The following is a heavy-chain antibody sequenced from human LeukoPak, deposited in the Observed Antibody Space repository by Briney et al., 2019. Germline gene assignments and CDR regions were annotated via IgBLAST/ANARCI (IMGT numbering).Heavy chain of an antibody. V-gene: IGHV1-18*01. CDR3: AREEQSYYMDV. D-gene: IGHD1/OR15-1a*01. J-gene: IGHJ6*03. Sequence: ASVKVSCKASGYSLITYGITWVRQAPGQGLEWMGWISAYNGNTKYAQKFQGRVTMTTDTSTSTAYMELRSLRSDDTAVYYCAREEQSYYMDVWGKGTTVTVSS. CDR2: ISAYNGNT. CDR1: GYSLITYG.